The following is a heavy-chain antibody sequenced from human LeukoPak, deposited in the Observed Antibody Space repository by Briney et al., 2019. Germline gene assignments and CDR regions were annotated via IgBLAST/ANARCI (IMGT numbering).Heavy chain of an antibody. V-gene: IGHV3-7*01. D-gene: IGHD2-15*01. CDR1: GFTFSSYW. CDR2: IKQDGSEK. Sequence: GGSLRLSCAASGFTFSSYWMSWVRQAPGKGLEWVANIKQDGSEKYYVDSVKGRFTISRDNAKNSLYLQMNSLRAEDTAVFYCARRYCSGGGCYPLNTLGGQGTLVTVSS. J-gene: IGHJ4*02. CDR3: ARRYCSGGGCYPLNTL.